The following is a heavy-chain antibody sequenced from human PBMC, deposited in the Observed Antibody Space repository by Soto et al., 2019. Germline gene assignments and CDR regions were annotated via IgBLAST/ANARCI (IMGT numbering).Heavy chain of an antibody. CDR2: IYSGGST. J-gene: IGHJ6*03. V-gene: IGHV3-66*01. D-gene: IGHD4-17*01. Sequence: GGSLRLSCAASGFTVSSNYMSWVRQAPGKGLEWVSVIYSGGSTYYADSVKGRFTISRDNSKNTLYLQMNSLRAEDTAVYYCARDLRGDYDRQYYYYYYYMDVWGKGTTVTVSS. CDR3: ARDLRGDYDRQYYYYYYYMDV. CDR1: GFTVSSNY.